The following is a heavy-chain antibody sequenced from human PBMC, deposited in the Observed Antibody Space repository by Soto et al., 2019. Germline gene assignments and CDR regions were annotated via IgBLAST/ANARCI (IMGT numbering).Heavy chain of an antibody. J-gene: IGHJ6*02. D-gene: IGHD1-1*01. V-gene: IGHV3-9*01. CDR2: IDWNSGNI. CDR3: VKDRELEPGYGMDV. CDR1: GFTFDYSA. Sequence: EVQLVESGGGLVQPGGSLRLSCAASGFTFDYSAMHWVRQVPGKGLEWVSGIDWNSGNINYADSVKGRFTISRDNAMNSLYLQMNSLRPEDTALYYCVKDRELEPGYGMDVWGQGTTVTVSS.